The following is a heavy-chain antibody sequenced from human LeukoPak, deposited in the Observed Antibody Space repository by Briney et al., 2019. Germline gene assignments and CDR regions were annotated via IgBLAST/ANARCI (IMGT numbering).Heavy chain of an antibody. D-gene: IGHD5-24*01. J-gene: IGHJ4*02. CDR2: VHLSGAT. CDR1: GGSIRTTNW. CDR3: ARGNPSMATLDY. Sequence: SGTLSLTCDVSGGSIRTTNWWSWVRQPPNKGLEWIGEVHLSGATNYNPSLESRVIMSIDTSRNYLSLELTSVTAADTALYYCARGNPSMATLDYWGQGTLVTVSS. V-gene: IGHV4-4*02.